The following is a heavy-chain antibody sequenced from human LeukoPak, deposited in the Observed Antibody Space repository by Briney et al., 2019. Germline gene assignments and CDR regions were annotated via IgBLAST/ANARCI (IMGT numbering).Heavy chain of an antibody. CDR1: GGTFSRYA. D-gene: IGHD2-21*02. J-gene: IGHJ3*02. CDR2: IIPIFGTP. V-gene: IGHV1-69*06. CDR3: ARAYCGGDCFGAFDT. Sequence: ASVKVSCKASGGTFSRYAITWVRQAPGQRLEWMGGIIPIFGTPNYAQKFQGRVTITADKSTSTAYMELSSLRSEDTAVYYCARAYCGGDCFGAFDTWGQGTMVTVSS.